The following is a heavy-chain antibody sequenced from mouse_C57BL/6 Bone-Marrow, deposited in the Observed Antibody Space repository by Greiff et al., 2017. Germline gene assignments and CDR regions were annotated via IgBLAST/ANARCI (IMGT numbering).Heavy chain of an antibody. CDR1: GYTFTSYW. CDR2: IDPSDSYT. Sequence: VQLQQPGAELVRPGTSVKLSCKASGYTFTSYWMHWVKQRPGQGLEWIGVIDPSDSYTNYNQKFKGKATLTVDTSSSTSYMQLSSLTSEDSAVYYCARHGSRLFDYWGQGTTLTVSS. D-gene: IGHD1-1*01. CDR3: ARHGSRLFDY. J-gene: IGHJ2*01. V-gene: IGHV1-59*01.